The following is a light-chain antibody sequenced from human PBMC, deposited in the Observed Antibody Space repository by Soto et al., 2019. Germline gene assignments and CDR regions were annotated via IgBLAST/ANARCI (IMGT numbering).Light chain of an antibody. V-gene: IGLV1-51*01. CDR3: GTWDTSLSVGV. J-gene: IGLJ2*01. Sequence: QSVLTQPPSLSAAPGEKVTISCSGSSSNIGNYHVCWYQQFSGTAPRLLIYDTNKRRSGIPDRFSGSKSGTSATLSITGLQTGDEADYYCGTWDTSLSVGVFGGGTKVTVL. CDR1: SSNIGNYH. CDR2: DTN.